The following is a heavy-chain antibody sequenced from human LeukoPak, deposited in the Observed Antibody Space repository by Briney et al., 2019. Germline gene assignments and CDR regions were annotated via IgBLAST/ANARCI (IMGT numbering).Heavy chain of an antibody. D-gene: IGHD2-8*01. CDR3: ARVRGLVYAWNFDY. V-gene: IGHV1-18*01. Sequence: ASVKVSCKASGYTFTSYGISWVRQAPGQGLEWMGWISAYNGNTNYAQKFQGRVTMTRDTSISTAYMELSRLRSDDTAVYYCARVRGLVYAWNFDYWGQGTLVTVSS. CDR2: ISAYNGNT. CDR1: GYTFTSYG. J-gene: IGHJ4*02.